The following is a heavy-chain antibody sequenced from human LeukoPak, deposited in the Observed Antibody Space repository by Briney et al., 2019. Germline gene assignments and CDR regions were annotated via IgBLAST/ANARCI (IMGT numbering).Heavy chain of an antibody. V-gene: IGHV4-39*01. Sequence: TSETLSLTCTVSGGSISSSSYYWGWIRQPPGKGLEWIGSIHYSESTFYNPSLKSRVTISVDPSKNHFSLKLSSVTAADTAVYYCARCLEALQPPVRFDPWGQGTLVTVSS. D-gene: IGHD4-11*01. CDR3: ARCLEALQPPVRFDP. CDR1: GGSISSSSYY. CDR2: IHYSEST. J-gene: IGHJ5*02.